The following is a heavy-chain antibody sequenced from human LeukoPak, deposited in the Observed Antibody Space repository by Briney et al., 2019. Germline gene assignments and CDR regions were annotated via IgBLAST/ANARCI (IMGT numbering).Heavy chain of an antibody. J-gene: IGHJ4*02. V-gene: IGHV3-21*01. Sequence: GGSLRLSCAASGFTFSSYSMNWVRQAPGKGLEWVSSISSSSYIYYADSVKGRFTISRDNAKISLYLQMNSLRAEDTAVYYCASRGVIINYFDYWGQGTLVTVSS. CDR2: ISSSSYI. D-gene: IGHD3-10*01. CDR1: GFTFSSYS. CDR3: ASRGVIINYFDY.